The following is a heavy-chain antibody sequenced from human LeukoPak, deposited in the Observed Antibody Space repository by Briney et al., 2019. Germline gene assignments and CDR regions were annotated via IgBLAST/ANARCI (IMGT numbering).Heavy chain of an antibody. J-gene: IGHJ6*02. CDR2: ISSSSSYI. Sequence: GGSLRLSCAASGFTFSSYSMNWVRQAPGKGLEWVSSISSSSSYIYYADSVKGRFTISRDNAKNSLYLQMDSLRVEDTAVYFCATAPEDYYFGLDVWGQGTTVTVSS. CDR1: GFTFSSYS. V-gene: IGHV3-21*01. CDR3: ATAPEDYYFGLDV.